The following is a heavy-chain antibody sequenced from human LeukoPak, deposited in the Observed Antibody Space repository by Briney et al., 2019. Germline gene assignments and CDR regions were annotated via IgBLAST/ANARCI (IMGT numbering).Heavy chain of an antibody. CDR2: TYYRSKWYN. V-gene: IGHV6-1*01. D-gene: IGHD2-15*01. Sequence: SQTLSLTCAISGGSVSSNSAAWNWIRQSPSRGLEWLGRTYYRSKWYNDYAVSVKSRITINPDTSKNQFSLQLNSVTPEDTAVYYCARDFRYCSGGSCYTLFDYWGQGTLVTVSS. CDR3: ARDFRYCSGGSCYTLFDY. CDR1: GGSVSSNSAA. J-gene: IGHJ4*02.